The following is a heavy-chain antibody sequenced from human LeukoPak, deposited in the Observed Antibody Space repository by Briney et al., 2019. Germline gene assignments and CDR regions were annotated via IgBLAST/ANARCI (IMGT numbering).Heavy chain of an antibody. V-gene: IGHV4-59*01. Sequence: SETLSLTCTVSGGSIRSYYWSWIRPPPGKGLEWIGYLYYSGITNYNPSLKSRVTISVDTSKNQFSLKLSSVTAADTAVYYCASFSGSYYDDWGQGTLVTVSS. CDR1: GGSIRSYY. D-gene: IGHD1-26*01. CDR2: LYYSGIT. J-gene: IGHJ4*02. CDR3: ASFSGSYYDD.